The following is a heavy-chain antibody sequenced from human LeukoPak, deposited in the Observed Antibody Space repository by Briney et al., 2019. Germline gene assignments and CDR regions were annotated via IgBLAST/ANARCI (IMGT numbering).Heavy chain of an antibody. CDR1: GFTFSSYW. J-gene: IGHJ6*02. CDR2: ISYDGSNK. Sequence: GGSLRLSCAASGFTFSSYWMSWVRQAPGKGLEWVAVISYDGSNKYYADSVKGRFTISRDNSKNTLYLQMNSLRAEDTAVYYCARDGSAGGYYYGMDVWGQGTTVTVSS. V-gene: IGHV3-30-3*01. CDR3: ARDGSAGGYYYGMDV.